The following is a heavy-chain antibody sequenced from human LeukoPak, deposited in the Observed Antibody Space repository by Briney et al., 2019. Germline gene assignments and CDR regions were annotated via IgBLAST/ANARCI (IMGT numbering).Heavy chain of an antibody. D-gene: IGHD3-16*01. Sequence: PGMSLRLSCAASGVTLSPYGMHWVRQAPGKGLEWVAVISYEGGTQHYADSVKGRFIISRDNPRNTLYLQMNILRTEDTAVYYCAKEGAPQVSTWYDLWGPGTQVIVS. CDR3: AKEGAPQVSTWYDL. J-gene: IGHJ5*02. CDR1: GVTLSPYG. V-gene: IGHV3-30*18. CDR2: ISYEGGTQ.